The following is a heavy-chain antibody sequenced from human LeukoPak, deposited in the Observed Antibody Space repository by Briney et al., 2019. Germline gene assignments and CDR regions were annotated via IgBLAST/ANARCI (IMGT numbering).Heavy chain of an antibody. CDR1: GFTFSSYE. Sequence: GGSLRLSCAASGFTFSSYEMNWVRQAPGKGLEWVSYISSSGSTIYYADSVKGRFTISGDNAKNSLYLQMNSLRAEDTAVYYCARDYGGSSPFDYWGQGTLVTVSS. V-gene: IGHV3-48*03. CDR3: ARDYGGSSPFDY. CDR2: ISSSGSTI. J-gene: IGHJ4*02. D-gene: IGHD4-23*01.